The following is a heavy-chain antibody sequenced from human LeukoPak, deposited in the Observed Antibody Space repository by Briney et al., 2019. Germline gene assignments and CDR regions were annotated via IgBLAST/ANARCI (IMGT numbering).Heavy chain of an antibody. CDR1: GGSVSSGSYY. J-gene: IGHJ4*02. V-gene: IGHV4-61*01. D-gene: IGHD3-16*01. CDR2: IYYSGST. CDR3: ARAVSGSSPSDY. Sequence: PSETLSLTCTVSGGSVSSGSYYWSWIRQPPGKGLEWIGYIYYSGSTNYNPSLKSRVTISVDTSKNQFSLKLSSVTAADTAVYYCARAVSGSSPSDYWGQGTLVTVSS.